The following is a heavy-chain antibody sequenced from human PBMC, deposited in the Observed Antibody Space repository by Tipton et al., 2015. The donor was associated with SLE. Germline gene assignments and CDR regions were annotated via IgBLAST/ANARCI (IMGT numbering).Heavy chain of an antibody. J-gene: IGHJ6*04. CDR1: GASISSSNW. CDR3: ARALPPYYYYGIDV. V-gene: IGHV4-4*01. D-gene: IGHD2-15*01. CDR2: IYHSGGA. Sequence: TLSLTCTLSGASISSSNWWTWVRQPPGKGLEWIGGIYHSGGANYNPSLKSRVTISVDKSKNQFSLNLSSVTAADTAVYFCARALPPYYYYGIDVWGEGTTVTVSS.